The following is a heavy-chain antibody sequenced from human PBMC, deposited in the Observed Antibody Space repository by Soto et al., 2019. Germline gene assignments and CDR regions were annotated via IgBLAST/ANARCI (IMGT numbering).Heavy chain of an antibody. CDR3: ARVPAAGGLLYSPNYYFDD. CDR2: IYYSGST. V-gene: IGHV4-31*03. J-gene: IGHJ4*02. Sequence: SETLSLTCTVSGGSISSGGYYWSWIRQHPGKGLEWIGYIYYSGSTYYNPSLKSRVTISVDTSKNQFSLKLSSVTAADTAVYYCARVPAAGGLLYSPNYYFDDRGQGTLVTVSS. CDR1: GGSISSGGYY. D-gene: IGHD3-3*01.